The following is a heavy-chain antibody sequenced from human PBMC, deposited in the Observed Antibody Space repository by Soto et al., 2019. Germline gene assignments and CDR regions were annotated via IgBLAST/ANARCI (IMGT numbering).Heavy chain of an antibody. CDR3: ARPTRQWLGLRYYYGMDV. J-gene: IGHJ6*02. CDR2: INHSGST. Sequence: QVQLQQWGAGLLKPSETLSLTCAVYGGSFSGYYWSWIRQPPGKGLEWIGEINHSGSTNYNPSLKRRVTISGDTATNQFSLKLSAVTAADTAVYYGARPTRQWLGLRYYYGMDVWGQGTTVTVSS. CDR1: GGSFSGYY. D-gene: IGHD6-19*01. V-gene: IGHV4-34*01.